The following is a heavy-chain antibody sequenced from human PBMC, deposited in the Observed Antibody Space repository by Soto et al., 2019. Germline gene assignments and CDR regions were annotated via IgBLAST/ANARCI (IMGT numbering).Heavy chain of an antibody. CDR3: AKDKIPTQYCSGGSCYGIFDY. D-gene: IGHD2-15*01. J-gene: IGHJ4*02. CDR2: ISGSGGST. CDR1: GLTFSSYA. Sequence: GGSLRLSCAASGLTFSSYAMSWVRQAPGKGLEWVSAISGSGGSTYYADSVKGRFTISRDNSKNTLYLQMNSLRAEDTAVYYCAKDKIPTQYCSGGSCYGIFDYWGQGTLVTVSS. V-gene: IGHV3-23*01.